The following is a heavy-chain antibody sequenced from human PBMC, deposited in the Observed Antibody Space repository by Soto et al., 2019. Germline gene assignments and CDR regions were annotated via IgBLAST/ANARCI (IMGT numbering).Heavy chain of an antibody. CDR1: GFTFSSYA. V-gene: IGHV3-30-3*01. J-gene: IGHJ4*02. CDR2: ISYDGSNK. D-gene: IGHD5-18*01. Sequence: GGALRLSCAASGFTFSSYAMHWGRQAPGKGLEWVAVISYDGSNKYYADSVKGRFTISRDNSKNTLYLQMNSLRAEDTAVYYCARDLGEGSYGPGDYWGQGXLVTVSS. CDR3: ARDLGEGSYGPGDY.